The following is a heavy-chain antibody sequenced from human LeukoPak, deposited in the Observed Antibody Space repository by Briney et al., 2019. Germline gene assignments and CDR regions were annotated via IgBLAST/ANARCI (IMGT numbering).Heavy chain of an antibody. CDR2: IYPGDSDT. CDR3: ASLNYYDSSGLYYFDY. Sequence: GEPLKISCKGSGYSVTSYWIGWVRQMPGKGLEWMGIIYPGDSDTRYSPSFQGQVTISADKSISTAYLQWSSLKASDTAMYYCASLNYYDSSGLYYFDYWGQGTLVTVSS. CDR1: GYSVTSYW. D-gene: IGHD3-22*01. V-gene: IGHV5-51*01. J-gene: IGHJ4*02.